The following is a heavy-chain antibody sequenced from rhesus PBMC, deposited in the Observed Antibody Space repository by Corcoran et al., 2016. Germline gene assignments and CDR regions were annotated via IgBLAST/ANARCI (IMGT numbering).Heavy chain of an antibody. CDR3: ARSSIVGTTNSLDV. V-gene: IGHV4-76*01. CDR2: VYGSSRST. Sequence: QVQLQESGPGVVKPSETLSLTCAVSGGSINSGYDWSWIRQLPGKGLEWVGYVYGSSRSTNYNPSLKNRVTISKDASKNQFSLKLSSVTAADTAVYYCARSSIVGTTNSLDVWGRGVLVTVSS. J-gene: IGHJ5-2*02. D-gene: IGHD1-44*01. CDR1: GGSINSGYD.